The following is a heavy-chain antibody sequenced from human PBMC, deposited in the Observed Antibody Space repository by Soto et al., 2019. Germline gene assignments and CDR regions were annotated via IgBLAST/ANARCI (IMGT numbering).Heavy chain of an antibody. CDR2: IWYDGSNK. Sequence: QVQLVESGGGVVQPGRSLRLSCAASGFTFSSYGMHWVRQAPGKGLEWVAVIWYDGSNKYYADSVKGRFTISRDNSKNTLYVQMNSLRAEDTAVYYCAREAEDIVVVPAAISYYYYMDVWGKGTTVTVSS. CDR1: GFTFSSYG. J-gene: IGHJ6*03. V-gene: IGHV3-33*01. D-gene: IGHD2-2*01. CDR3: AREAEDIVVVPAAISYYYYMDV.